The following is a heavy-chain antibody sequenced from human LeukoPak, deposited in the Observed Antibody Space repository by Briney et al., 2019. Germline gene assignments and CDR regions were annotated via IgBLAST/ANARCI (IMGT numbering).Heavy chain of an antibody. CDR2: ISGSGGST. CDR3: AKDDGGDYAYYYYYMDV. D-gene: IGHD4-17*01. J-gene: IGHJ6*03. CDR1: GFTFSSYA. V-gene: IGHV3-23*01. Sequence: GGSLRLSCAASGFTFSSYAMSWVRQAPGKGLEWVSAISGSGGSTYYADSVKGRFTISRDNSKNTLYLQMNSLRAEDTAVYYCAKDDGGDYAYYYYYMDVWGKGTTVTVSS.